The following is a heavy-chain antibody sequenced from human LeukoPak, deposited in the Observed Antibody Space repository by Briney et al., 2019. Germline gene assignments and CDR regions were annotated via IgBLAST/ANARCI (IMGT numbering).Heavy chain of an antibody. CDR1: GFTFSSYA. D-gene: IGHD1-7*01. CDR3: ARDGEAFGWNYAFDY. J-gene: IGHJ4*02. V-gene: IGHV3-64*01. Sequence: PGGSLRLSCAASGFTFSSYAMHWVRQAPGKGLEYVSAISSNGGSTYYANSVKGRFTISRDNAKNSLYLQMNSLRAEDTAVYFCARDGEAFGWNYAFDYWGQGTLVTVSS. CDR2: ISSNGGST.